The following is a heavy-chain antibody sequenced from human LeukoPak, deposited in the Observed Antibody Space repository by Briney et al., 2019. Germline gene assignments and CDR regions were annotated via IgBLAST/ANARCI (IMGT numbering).Heavy chain of an antibody. CDR2: INHSGST. Sequence: SETLSLTCAVYGGSFSGYYWSWIRQPPGKGLEWIGEINHSGSTNYNPSLKSRVTISVDTSKNQFSLKLSSVTAADTAVYYCARADFWSGYYYWGQGALVTVSS. CDR1: GGSFSGYY. J-gene: IGHJ4*02. D-gene: IGHD3-3*01. CDR3: ARADFWSGYYY. V-gene: IGHV4-34*01.